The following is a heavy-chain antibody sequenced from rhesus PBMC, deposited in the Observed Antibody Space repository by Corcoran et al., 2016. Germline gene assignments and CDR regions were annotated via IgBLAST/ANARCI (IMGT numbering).Heavy chain of an antibody. D-gene: IGHD6-31*01. CDR1: AYAISSSYG. CDR2: IGGHNGLL. CDR3: ARSAPEAGIDAFDF. Sequence: QVQLRESGPGLVKPSETLSLTCVVTAYAISSSYGWTWIRQSPGQGLESIGFIGGHNGLLYQNPSLKCLIIISKDTSKNQFSLNLNSVTAADTAIYYCARSAPEAGIDAFDFWGQGLRVTVSS. V-gene: IGHV4-127*01. J-gene: IGHJ3*01.